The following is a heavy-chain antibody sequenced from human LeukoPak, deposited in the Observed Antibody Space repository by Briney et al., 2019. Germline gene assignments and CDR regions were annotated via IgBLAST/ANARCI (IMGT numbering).Heavy chain of an antibody. J-gene: IGHJ4*02. CDR2: ISGSGGST. CDR1: GFTFSSYA. D-gene: IGHD2-15*01. Sequence: GGSLRLSCAASGFTFSSYAMSWVRQAPGKGLECVSAISGSGGSTYYADSVKGRFTISRDNSKNTLYLQMNSLRAEDTAVYYCANWRYCSGGSCPGPFDYWGQGTLVTVSS. V-gene: IGHV3-23*01. CDR3: ANWRYCSGGSCPGPFDY.